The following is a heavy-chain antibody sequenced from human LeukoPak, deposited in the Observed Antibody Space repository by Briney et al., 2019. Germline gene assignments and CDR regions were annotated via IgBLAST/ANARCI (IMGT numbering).Heavy chain of an antibody. CDR2: IIPILGIA. D-gene: IGHD2-21*02. CDR3: ASIVVVTAQAFDY. J-gene: IGHJ4*02. CDR1: GGTFSSYA. V-gene: IGHV1-69*04. Sequence: SVTVSCKASGGTFSSYAISWVRQAPGQGLEWMGRIIPILGIANYAQKFQGRVTITADKSTSTAYMELSSLRSEDTAVYYCASIVVVTAQAFDYWGQGTLVTVSS.